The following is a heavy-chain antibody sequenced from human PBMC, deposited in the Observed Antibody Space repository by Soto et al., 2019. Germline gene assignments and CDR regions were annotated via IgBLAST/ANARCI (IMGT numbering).Heavy chain of an antibody. Sequence: QVQLVQSGAEVTKPGASVKVSCKTSGYTFTGHYMHWVRQAPGQGLELMGWINPNSGGTNYAQKFQGRVTITRDTSTSTVYMELSRLRSDDTAVYYCAREDPIRYYYGMDVWGQGTTVTVSS. CDR2: INPNSGGT. J-gene: IGHJ6*02. CDR3: AREDPIRYYYGMDV. CDR1: GYTFTGHY. V-gene: IGHV1-2*02.